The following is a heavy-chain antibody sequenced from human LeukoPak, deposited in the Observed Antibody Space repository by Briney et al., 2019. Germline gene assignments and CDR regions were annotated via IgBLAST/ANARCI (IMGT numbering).Heavy chain of an antibody. V-gene: IGHV3-23*01. CDR3: ARKAGGIVVVTPYYFDY. D-gene: IGHD3-22*01. CDR1: GFTFSSYA. J-gene: IGHJ4*02. CDR2: ISGSGGST. Sequence: GGSLRLSCAASGFTFSSYAMSWVRQAPGKGLEWVSAISGSGGSTYYADSVKGRFTISRDNSKNTLYLQMNSLRAEDTAVYYCARKAGGIVVVTPYYFDYWGQGTLVTVSP.